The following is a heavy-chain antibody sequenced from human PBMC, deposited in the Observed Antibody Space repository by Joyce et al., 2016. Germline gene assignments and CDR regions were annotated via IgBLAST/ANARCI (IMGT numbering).Heavy chain of an antibody. CDR1: GSTFSSSS. CDR3: ARGGISYYYAMDV. D-gene: IGHD3-16*01. CDR2: IRGTSCYI. V-gene: IGHV3-21*01. Sequence: QLVESGGGVVKSGGSLRLSCEASGSTFSSSSMSWFSQAPGKGLEWVAAIRGTSCYIFHAETVRGRFTVSRDNAKKTLYLQMNSLRAEDSAVFYCARGGISYYYAMDVWGQGTTVTVSS. J-gene: IGHJ6*02.